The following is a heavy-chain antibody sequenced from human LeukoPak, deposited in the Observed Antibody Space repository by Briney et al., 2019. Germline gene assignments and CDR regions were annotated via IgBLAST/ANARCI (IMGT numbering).Heavy chain of an antibody. J-gene: IGHJ4*02. CDR1: GGSISSYY. CDR3: ARDYDGGNYLDY. CDR2: IYYSGST. D-gene: IGHD4-23*01. Sequence: SETLSLTCTVSGGSISSYYWSWIRQPPGKGLEWIGYIYYSGSTNYNPSLKSRVTISVDTSKNQFSLKLSSVTAADTAVYYCARDYDGGNYLDYWGQGTLVSVSS. V-gene: IGHV4-59*01.